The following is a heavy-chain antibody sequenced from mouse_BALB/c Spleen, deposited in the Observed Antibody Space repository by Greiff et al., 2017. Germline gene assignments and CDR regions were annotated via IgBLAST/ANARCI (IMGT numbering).Heavy chain of an antibody. CDR2: INSNGGST. CDR1: GFTFSSYY. D-gene: IGHD1-1*01. J-gene: IGHJ4*01. Sequence: EVMLVESGGGLVKLGGSLKLSCAASGFTFSSYYMSWVRQTPEKRLELVAAINSNGGSTYYPDTVKGRFTISRDNAKNTLYLQMSSLKSEDTAMYYCARDSYGDAMDYWGQGTSVTVSS. V-gene: IGHV5-6-2*01. CDR3: ARDSYGDAMDY.